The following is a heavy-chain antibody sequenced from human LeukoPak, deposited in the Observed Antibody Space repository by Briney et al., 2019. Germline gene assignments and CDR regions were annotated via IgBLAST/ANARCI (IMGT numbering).Heavy chain of an antibody. CDR2: ISSSSSYT. Sequence: GGSLRLSCAASRFTFSDYYMSWIRQAPGKGLEWVSYISSSSSYTNYADSVKGRFTISRDNAKNSLYLQMNSLRAEDTAVYYCAKTRVVPAAHFDYWGQGTLVTVSS. J-gene: IGHJ4*02. CDR1: RFTFSDYY. CDR3: AKTRVVPAAHFDY. V-gene: IGHV3-11*06. D-gene: IGHD2-2*01.